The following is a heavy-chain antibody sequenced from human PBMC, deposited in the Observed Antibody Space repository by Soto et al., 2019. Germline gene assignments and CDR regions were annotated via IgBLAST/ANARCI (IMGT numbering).Heavy chain of an antibody. V-gene: IGHV4-34*01. Sequence: QVQLQQWGAGLLKPSETLSLTCAVYGGSFSGYYWSWIRQPPGKGLEWIGEINHSGSTNYNPSLKSRVTILVDTSKNQFSLMLSSVTAADTAVYYCARGRWLRSSFDYWGQGTLVTVSS. CDR1: GGSFSGYY. D-gene: IGHD5-12*01. CDR3: ARGRWLRSSFDY. CDR2: INHSGST. J-gene: IGHJ4*02.